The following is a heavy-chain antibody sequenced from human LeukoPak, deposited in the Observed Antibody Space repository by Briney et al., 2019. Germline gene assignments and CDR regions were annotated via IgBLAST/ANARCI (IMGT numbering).Heavy chain of an antibody. CDR1: GYTFTSYY. D-gene: IGHD3-10*01. CDR2: INPSGGST. Sequence: ASVKVSCKASGYTFTSYYMHWVRHAPGQGLEWMGIINPSGGSTSYAQKFQGRVTMTRDTSTSTVYMELSSLRSEDTAVYYCARDVIGYNWFDPWGQGTLVTVSS. J-gene: IGHJ5*02. CDR3: ARDVIGYNWFDP. V-gene: IGHV1-46*01.